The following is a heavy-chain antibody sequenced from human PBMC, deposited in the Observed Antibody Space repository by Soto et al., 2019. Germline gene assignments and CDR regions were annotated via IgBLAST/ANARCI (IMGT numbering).Heavy chain of an antibody. Sequence: VGSLRLSCAASGFTFSSYGMHWVRQAPGKGLEWVAVISYDGSNKYYADSVKGRFTISRDNSKNTLYLQMNSLRAEDTAVYYSAKDILGQGGDYYYGMDVWGQGTTVTVSS. V-gene: IGHV3-30*18. D-gene: IGHD2-2*02. CDR2: ISYDGSNK. J-gene: IGHJ6*02. CDR1: GFTFSSYG. CDR3: AKDILGQGGDYYYGMDV.